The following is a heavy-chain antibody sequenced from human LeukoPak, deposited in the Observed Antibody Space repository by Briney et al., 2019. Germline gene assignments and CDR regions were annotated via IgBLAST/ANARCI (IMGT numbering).Heavy chain of an antibody. CDR3: ARSIVVVVAATTGHDAFDI. J-gene: IGHJ3*02. CDR2: INPSGGST. D-gene: IGHD2-15*01. CDR1: GYTFTSYY. Sequence: ASVKVSRKASGYTFTSYYMHWVRQAPGQGLEWMGIINPSGGSTSYAQKFQGRVTMTRDTSTSTVYMELSSLRSEDTAVYYCARSIVVVVAATTGHDAFDIWGQGTMVTVSS. V-gene: IGHV1-46*01.